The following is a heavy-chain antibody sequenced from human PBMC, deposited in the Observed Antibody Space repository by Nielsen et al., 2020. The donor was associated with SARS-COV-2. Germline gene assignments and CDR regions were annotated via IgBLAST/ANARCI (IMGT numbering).Heavy chain of an antibody. CDR3: AREGSGVVPGPLGLGMWYLYHYMDV. V-gene: IGHV1-18*01. CDR2: LSAKNGVV. J-gene: IGHJ6*03. CDR1: DNSLNI. Sequence: ASVKVSCKASDNSLNIITWVRQAPGQGLEWMGRLSAKNGVVKYAQNLQDRVTLTTDTSTSTVYMEMKRLRSDDTAIYYCAREGSGVVPGPLGLGMWYLYHYMDVWGKGTAVIVSS. D-gene: IGHD2-2*01.